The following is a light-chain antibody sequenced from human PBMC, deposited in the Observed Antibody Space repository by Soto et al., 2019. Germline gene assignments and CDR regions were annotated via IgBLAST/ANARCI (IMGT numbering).Light chain of an antibody. Sequence: EIVMTQSPATVSVSPGERVTLSCRASQSVSSNLAWYQQKPGQAPRLLIYGASTRATGIAGRFSGNGYGKGFTLTISSLQTEDFAVYYCYQYNDWPPAFGQGTKVDVK. CDR1: QSVSSN. V-gene: IGKV3-15*01. J-gene: IGKJ1*01. CDR2: GAS. CDR3: YQYNDWPPA.